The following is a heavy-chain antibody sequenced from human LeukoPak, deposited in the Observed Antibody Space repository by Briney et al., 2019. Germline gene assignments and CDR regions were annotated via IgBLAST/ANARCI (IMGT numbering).Heavy chain of an antibody. Sequence: ASVKVSCKASGYTFTSYDINWVRQATGQGLEWMGWMNPNSGNTGYAQKFQGRVTITRNTSISTAYMELSSLRSEDTAVYYCARDLNYYDSSDYWGQGTLVTVSS. CDR2: MNPNSGNT. V-gene: IGHV1-8*03. D-gene: IGHD3-22*01. J-gene: IGHJ4*02. CDR1: GYTFTSYD. CDR3: ARDLNYYDSSDY.